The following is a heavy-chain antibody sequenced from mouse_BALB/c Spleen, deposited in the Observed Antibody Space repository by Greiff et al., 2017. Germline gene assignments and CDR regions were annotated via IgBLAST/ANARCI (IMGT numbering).Heavy chain of an antibody. Sequence: DVQLQESGPGLVKPSQSLSLTCSVTGYSITSGYYWNWIRQFPGNKLEWMGYISYDGSNNYNPSLKNRISITRDTSKNQFFLKLNSVTTEDTATYYCARAYDGYLGGFAYWGQGTLVTVSA. J-gene: IGHJ3*01. D-gene: IGHD2-3*01. CDR1: GYSITSGYY. CDR2: ISYDGSN. CDR3: ARAYDGYLGGFAY. V-gene: IGHV3-6*02.